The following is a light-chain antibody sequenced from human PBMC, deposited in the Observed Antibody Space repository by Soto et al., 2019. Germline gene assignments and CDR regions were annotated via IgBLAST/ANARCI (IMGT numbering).Light chain of an antibody. CDR3: QQYKNWPPLT. J-gene: IGKJ4*01. CDR1: QSVSSN. CDR2: GAS. V-gene: IGKV3-15*01. Sequence: EIVMTQSPATLSVSPGETATLSCRASQSVSSNLAWYQQKPGQAPSLLIYGASTRATDIPPRFSGSGSGTEFTLTITSLQSEDFATYYRQQYKNWPPLTFGGGTKVELK.